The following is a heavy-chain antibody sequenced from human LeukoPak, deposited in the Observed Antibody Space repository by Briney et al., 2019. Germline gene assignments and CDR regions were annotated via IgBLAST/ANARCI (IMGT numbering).Heavy chain of an antibody. D-gene: IGHD3-10*01. V-gene: IGHV4-34*01. J-gene: IGHJ3*02. CDR1: GGSFSGYY. CDR2: INHSGST. Sequence: PSETLSLTCAVYGGSFSGYYWSWIRQPPGKGLEWIGEINHSGSTNYNPSLKSRVTISVDTSKNQFSLKLSSVTAADAAVYYCVRSPRGSGSSTLLGVAFDIWGQGTMVTVSS. CDR3: VRSPRGSGSSTLLGVAFDI.